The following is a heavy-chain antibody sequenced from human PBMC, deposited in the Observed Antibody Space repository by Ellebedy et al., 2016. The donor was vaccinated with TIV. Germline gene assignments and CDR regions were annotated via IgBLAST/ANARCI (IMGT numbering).Heavy chain of an antibody. CDR3: AREKDGYNCFDY. D-gene: IGHD5-24*01. Sequence: GGSLRLXXAASGFSFSTYTMNWVRQAPGKGLEWVSSITSSSSYIYYADSLRGRFTISRDNAKNSLYLQMNSLSPEDTAVYYCAREKDGYNCFDYWGQGTRDTVSS. CDR2: ITSSSSYI. CDR1: GFSFSTYT. V-gene: IGHV3-21*01. J-gene: IGHJ4*02.